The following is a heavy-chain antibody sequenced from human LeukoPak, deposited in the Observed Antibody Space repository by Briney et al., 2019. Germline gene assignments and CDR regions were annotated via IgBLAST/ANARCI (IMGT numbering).Heavy chain of an antibody. CDR1: GVELTTYA. CDR3: VRGSRCSDCGGWFDP. CDR2: FSGAGGRGA. Sequence: PGGSLRLSCAASGVELTTYAMSWVRQAPGKGLEWVATFSGAGGRGAYYADSVRGRFTISRDDSKSTLYLQLNNLRVEDTALYYCVRGSRCSDCGGWFDPWGQGTLVTVSS. J-gene: IGHJ5*02. D-gene: IGHD2-21*02. V-gene: IGHV3-23*01.